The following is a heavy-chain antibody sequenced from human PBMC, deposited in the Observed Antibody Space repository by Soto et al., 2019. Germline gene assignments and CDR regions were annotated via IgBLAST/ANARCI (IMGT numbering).Heavy chain of an antibody. V-gene: IGHV3-23*01. CDR3: ARDRIPIAAAGIYYYYYGMDV. CDR2: VSGSGSTI. J-gene: IGHJ6*02. Sequence: GGSLRLSCAASGFTFSTYAMAWVRQAPGKGLEWVSGVSGSGSTIYYADPVKGRFTISRDNSKNTLYLQMNSLRAEDTAVYYCARDRIPIAAAGIYYYYYGMDVWGQGTTVTVSS. D-gene: IGHD6-13*01. CDR1: GFTFSTYA.